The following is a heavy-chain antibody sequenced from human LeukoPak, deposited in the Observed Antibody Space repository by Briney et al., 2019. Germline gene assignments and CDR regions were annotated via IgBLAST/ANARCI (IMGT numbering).Heavy chain of an antibody. J-gene: IGHJ4*02. V-gene: IGHV4-34*01. D-gene: IGHD1-1*01. Sequence: PSETLSLTCAVYGGSFSGYYWSWIRQPPGKGPEWIGDINHSGSTNYNPSLKSRVTISVDTSKNQVSLKLSSVTAADTAVYYCARAHLNGEGREYYFDYWGQGTLVTVSS. CDR3: ARAHLNGEGREYYFDY. CDR1: GGSFSGYY. CDR2: INHSGST.